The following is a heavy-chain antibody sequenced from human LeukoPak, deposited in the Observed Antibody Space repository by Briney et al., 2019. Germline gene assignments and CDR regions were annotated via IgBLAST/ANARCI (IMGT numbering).Heavy chain of an antibody. CDR3: ARLRLTWGVCNYFDY. CDR2: IYYSGST. Sequence: PSGTPSLTCTVSGGSISSSSYYWGWIRQPPGKGLEWIGRIYYSGSTYYNPSLKSRVTISVDTSKNQFSLKLSSVTAADTAVYYCARLRLTWGVCNYFDYWGQGTLVTVSS. V-gene: IGHV4-39*01. D-gene: IGHD1-26*01. J-gene: IGHJ4*02. CDR1: GGSISSSSYY.